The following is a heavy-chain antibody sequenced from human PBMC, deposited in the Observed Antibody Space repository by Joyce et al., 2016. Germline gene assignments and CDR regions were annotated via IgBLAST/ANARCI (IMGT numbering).Heavy chain of an antibody. D-gene: IGHD6-25*01. CDR2: INAGNGNT. CDR3: ARDVGTVGYYFDV. J-gene: IGHJ2*01. Sequence: QVQLMQSGAEVKKPGASVELSCKASGYTFTKYLIHWVRQAPGQRLEWMGLINAGNGNTRYSPKFQGKVTITRATSATTVYMEVSNLEPADTAVYFCARDVGTVGYYFDVWGRGSLVTVSA. V-gene: IGHV1-3*01. CDR1: GYTFTKYL.